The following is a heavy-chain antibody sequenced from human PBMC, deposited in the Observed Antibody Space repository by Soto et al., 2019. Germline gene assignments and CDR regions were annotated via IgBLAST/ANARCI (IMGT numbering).Heavy chain of an antibody. CDR2: IWYDGSNK. V-gene: IGHV3-33*01. CDR3: ARVRSSGWSLNYYGMDV. J-gene: IGHJ6*02. Sequence: PGGSLRLSCAASGFTFSSYGMHWVRQAPGKGLEWVAVIWYDGSNKYYADSVKGRFTISRDNSKNTLYLQMNSLRAEDTAVYYCARVRSSGWSLNYYGMDVWGQGTTVTVSS. CDR1: GFTFSSYG. D-gene: IGHD6-19*01.